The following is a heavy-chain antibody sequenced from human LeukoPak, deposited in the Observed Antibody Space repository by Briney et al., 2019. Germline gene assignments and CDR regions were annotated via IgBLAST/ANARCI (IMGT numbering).Heavy chain of an antibody. CDR1: GFTFSSYS. Sequence: PGGSLRLSCAASGFTFSSYSMNWVRQAPGKGLEWVSSISSSSSYIYYADPVKGRFTISRDNAKNSLYLQMNSLRAEDTAVYYCAREPFWSGYYSNLHFDYWGQGTLVTVSS. CDR2: ISSSSSYI. J-gene: IGHJ4*02. D-gene: IGHD3-3*01. CDR3: AREPFWSGYYSNLHFDY. V-gene: IGHV3-21*01.